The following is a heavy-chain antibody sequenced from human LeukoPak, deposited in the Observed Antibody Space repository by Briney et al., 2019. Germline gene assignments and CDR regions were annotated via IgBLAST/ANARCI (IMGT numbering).Heavy chain of an antibody. V-gene: IGHV3-7*01. CDR1: GFTFSGHS. J-gene: IGHJ4*02. Sequence: GGSLRLSCAASGFTFSGHSMTWVRQAPGKGLEWVANINLDGSERFYVDFVKGRFTISRDNADNSMYLQMNSLRAEDTAVHYCGRVIAGAIDYWGQGTLVTVSS. CDR2: INLDGSER. D-gene: IGHD6-13*01. CDR3: GRVIAGAIDY.